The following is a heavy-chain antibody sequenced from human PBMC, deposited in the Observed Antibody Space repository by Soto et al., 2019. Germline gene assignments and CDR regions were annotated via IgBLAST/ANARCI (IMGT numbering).Heavy chain of an antibody. CDR2: INPNSGVT. Sequence: QVQLVQSGAEVKKPGASVTVSCRSSGDTFTDYYMHWVRQAPGQGLEWMGWINPNSGVTKYAQKFQGWVTMTRDTSIRTVYVQLSRLRSDDPAVYYCARESGGATATLDYYYFYMDVWGTGTTVTVSS. J-gene: IGHJ6*03. CDR3: ARESGGATATLDYYYFYMDV. V-gene: IGHV1-2*04. D-gene: IGHD5-12*01. CDR1: GDTFTDYY.